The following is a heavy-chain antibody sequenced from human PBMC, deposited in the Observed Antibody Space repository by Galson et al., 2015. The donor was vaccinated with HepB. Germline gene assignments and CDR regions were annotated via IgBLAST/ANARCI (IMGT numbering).Heavy chain of an antibody. CDR2: MSNDGSKK. CDR1: GFTLSNYD. Sequence: SLRLSCAVSGFTLSNYDMYWVRQAPGKGLEWVAVMSNDGSKKYCADSVKGRFTISRDNSKNTLYLEMNSLTTEDTAVYYCAKDWFFGMVWGQGTLVTVSS. J-gene: IGHJ4*02. CDR3: AKDWFFGMV. D-gene: IGHD3-3*01. V-gene: IGHV3-30*18.